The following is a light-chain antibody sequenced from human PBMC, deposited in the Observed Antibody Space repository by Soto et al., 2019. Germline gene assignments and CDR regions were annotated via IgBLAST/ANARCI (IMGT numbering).Light chain of an antibody. CDR2: AAS. Sequence: DIQLTQSPSFLSASVGDRVTITCRASRGISSYLAWYQQKPGKAPKLLIHAASTLHTGVPSRFSGSGSGTEFTLTISSLQPEDFATYYCQQLNSYLITFGQGTRLEIK. CDR1: RGISSY. CDR3: QQLNSYLIT. V-gene: IGKV1-9*01. J-gene: IGKJ5*01.